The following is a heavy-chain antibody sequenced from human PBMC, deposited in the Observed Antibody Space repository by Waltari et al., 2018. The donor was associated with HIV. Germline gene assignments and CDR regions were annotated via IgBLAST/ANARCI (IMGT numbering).Heavy chain of an antibody. D-gene: IGHD4-17*01. V-gene: IGHV3-43D*03. CDR1: GFTFDAYA. CDR2: ISWDGGST. Sequence: EVQLVESGGVVVQPGGSLRLSCEASGFTFDAYAMHWVRQAPGKGLEWVSLISWDGGSTYYADSVKGRFTISRDNSKNSLYLQMNSLRAEDTALYYCSTYGDSEAFDIWGQGTMVTVSS. CDR3: STYGDSEAFDI. J-gene: IGHJ3*02.